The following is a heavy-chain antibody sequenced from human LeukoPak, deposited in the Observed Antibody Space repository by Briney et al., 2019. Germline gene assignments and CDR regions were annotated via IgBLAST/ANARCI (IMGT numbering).Heavy chain of an antibody. CDR2: IYSGGST. J-gene: IGHJ6*04. Sequence: GGSLRLSCAASGFTFSSYSMNWVRQAPGKGLEWVSVIYSGGSTYYADSVKGRFTISRHNSKNTLYLQMNSLRAEDTAVYYCARESWRDGKNYGHDNSYGIAVWCKGTTVTVSS. CDR1: GFTFSSYS. D-gene: IGHD5-24*01. V-gene: IGHV3-53*04. CDR3: ARESWRDGKNYGHDNSYGIAV.